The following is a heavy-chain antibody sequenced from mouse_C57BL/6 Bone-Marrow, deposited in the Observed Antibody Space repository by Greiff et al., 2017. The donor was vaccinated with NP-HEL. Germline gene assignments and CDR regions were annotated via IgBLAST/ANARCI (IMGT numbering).Heavy chain of an antibody. CDR1: GFTFSSYG. CDR3: ARPLSGTEFAY. Sequence: EVKLLESGGDLVKPGGSLKLSCAASGFTFSSYGMSWVRQTPDKRLEWVATISSGGSYTYYPDSVKGRSTISRDNSENTLYLQMSSLKSEDTAMYCCARPLSGTEFAYWGQGTLVTVSA. CDR2: ISSGGSYT. V-gene: IGHV5-6*01. J-gene: IGHJ3*01. D-gene: IGHD1-3*01.